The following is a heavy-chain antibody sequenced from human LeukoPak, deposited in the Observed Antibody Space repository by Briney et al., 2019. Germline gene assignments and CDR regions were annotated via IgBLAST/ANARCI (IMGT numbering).Heavy chain of an antibody. CDR1: GFTFGDYT. Sequence: GGSRRLSCQAAGFTFGDYTMNWVRQAPGKGLEWVSSISSDRSYIKCADSVKGRFSNSRDNTKNSLFLEMRSLRIEDTAVYFCARDYYDSSASATFDHWGQGNLVTISS. V-gene: IGHV3-21*01. D-gene: IGHD3-22*01. J-gene: IGHJ4*02. CDR3: ARDYYDSSASATFDH. CDR2: ISSDRSYI.